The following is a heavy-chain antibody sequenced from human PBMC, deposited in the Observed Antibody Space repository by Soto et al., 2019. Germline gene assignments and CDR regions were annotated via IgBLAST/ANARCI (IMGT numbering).Heavy chain of an antibody. CDR3: ARLWYSRSWFFDY. D-gene: IGHD6-13*01. CDR2: IYYSGSL. Sequence: QLQLQESGPGLVKPSETLSLTCSVSGGSISSRSYYWTWIRQPPGMGLEWIGNIYYSGSLYYNPSLTSRVPVSSDTSKNQFSLKLRSVAAAATAVYYCARLWYSRSWFFDYWGQGTLVTVSP. J-gene: IGHJ4*02. V-gene: IGHV4-39*01. CDR1: GGSISSRSYY.